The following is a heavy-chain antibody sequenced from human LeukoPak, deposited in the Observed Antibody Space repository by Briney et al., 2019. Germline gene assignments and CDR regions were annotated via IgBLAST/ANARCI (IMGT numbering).Heavy chain of an antibody. CDR3: ARDFLGRINGGANYFGMGV. V-gene: IGHV1-2*02. D-gene: IGHD4/OR15-4a*01. Sequence: GASVKVSCKASGNIFSDYFLHWVRQAPGQGPEWMGCINSYSGGAHYAQKFRDRVTMTRDTSINTAYMDLSSLRSDDTAVYYCARDFLGRINGGANYFGMGVWGQGTTVIVSS. CDR1: GNIFSDYF. CDR2: INSYSGGA. J-gene: IGHJ6*02.